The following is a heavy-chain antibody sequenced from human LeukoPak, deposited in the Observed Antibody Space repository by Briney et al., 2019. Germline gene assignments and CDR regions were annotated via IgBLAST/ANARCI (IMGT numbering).Heavy chain of an antibody. CDR3: ARGSDYYYGMDV. CDR2: ISYDGSNK. Sequence: AGGSLRLSCAASGFTFSSYAMHWVRQAPGKGLEWVAVISYDGSNKYYADSVKGRFTISRDNSKNTLYLQVNSLRAEDTAVYYCARGSDYYYGMDVWGQGTTVTVSS. CDR1: GFTFSSYA. V-gene: IGHV3-30*01. J-gene: IGHJ6*02.